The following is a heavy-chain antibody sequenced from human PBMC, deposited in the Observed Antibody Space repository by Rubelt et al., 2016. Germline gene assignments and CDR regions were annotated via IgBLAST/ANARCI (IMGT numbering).Heavy chain of an antibody. CDR3: ARDRKAVVGATTFDAFDI. D-gene: IGHD1-26*01. Sequence: QVQLQESGPGLVKPSETLSLTCTVSGGSISSYYWSWIRQPPGKGLEWIGYIYYSGSTNYNPSLKSRVTLSVATSKNQFSLKLSAVTAVDTAVYYWARDRKAVVGATTFDAFDIWGQGTMVTVSS. J-gene: IGHJ3*02. CDR2: IYYSGST. V-gene: IGHV4-59*01. CDR1: GGSISSYY.